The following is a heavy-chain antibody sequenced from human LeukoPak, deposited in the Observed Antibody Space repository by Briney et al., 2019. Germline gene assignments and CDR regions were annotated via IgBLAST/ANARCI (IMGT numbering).Heavy chain of an antibody. D-gene: IGHD3-10*01. CDR2: IYYSGST. CDR3: ARTPGVVRGVKMYYFDY. J-gene: IGHJ4*02. CDR1: GGSISSYY. Sequence: SETLSLTCTVSGGSISSYYWSWIRQPPGKGLEWIGYIYYSGSTNYNPSLKSRVTISVDTSKNQFSLKLSSVTAADTAVYYCARTPGVVRGVKMYYFDYWGQGTLVTVSS. V-gene: IGHV4-59*01.